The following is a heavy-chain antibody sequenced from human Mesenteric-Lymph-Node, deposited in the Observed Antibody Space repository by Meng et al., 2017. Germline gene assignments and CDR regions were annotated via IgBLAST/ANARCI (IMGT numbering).Heavy chain of an antibody. V-gene: IGHV4-39*07. J-gene: IGHJ4*02. Sequence: GSLRLSCTVSGGSISSSSYYWGWIRQPPGKGLEWIGSIYYSGSTYYNPSLKSRVTISVDTSKNQFSLKLSSVTAADTAVYYCARYSIGELTSSFDYWGQGTLVTVSS. CDR1: GGSISSSSYY. D-gene: IGHD3-10*01. CDR2: IYYSGST. CDR3: ARYSIGELTSSFDY.